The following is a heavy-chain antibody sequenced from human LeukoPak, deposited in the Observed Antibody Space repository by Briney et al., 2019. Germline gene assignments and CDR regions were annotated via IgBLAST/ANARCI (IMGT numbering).Heavy chain of an antibody. Sequence: NLGESLKISCKGSGYSFSNYWIGWVRQMPGKGLEWMGIIYPGDSDTRYSPSFQGQVTLSADKSISTAYLQWSSLKASDTAMYYCARLNGVVVPVAIRPYWFDPWGQGTLVTVSS. J-gene: IGHJ5*02. D-gene: IGHD2-2*02. CDR3: ARLNGVVVPVAIRPYWFDP. CDR1: GYSFSNYW. V-gene: IGHV5-51*01. CDR2: IYPGDSDT.